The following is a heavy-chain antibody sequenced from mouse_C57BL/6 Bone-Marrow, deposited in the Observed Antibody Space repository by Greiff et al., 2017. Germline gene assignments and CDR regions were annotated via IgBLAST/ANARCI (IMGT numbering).Heavy chain of an antibody. CDR1: GYTFTDHT. Sequence: VQRVESDAELVKPGASVKISCKVSGYTFTDHTIHWMKQRPEQGLEWIGYIYPRDGSTKYNEKFKGKATLTADKSSSTAYMQLNSLTSEDSAVYFCARTGIDDDYEFAYWGQGTLVTVSA. J-gene: IGHJ3*01. V-gene: IGHV1-78*01. CDR2: IYPRDGST. CDR3: ARTGIDDDYEFAY. D-gene: IGHD2-4*01.